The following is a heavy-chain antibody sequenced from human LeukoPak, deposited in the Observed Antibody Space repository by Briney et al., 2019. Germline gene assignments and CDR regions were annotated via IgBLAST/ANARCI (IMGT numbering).Heavy chain of an antibody. D-gene: IGHD6-13*01. CDR2: INPNSGGT. CDR3: ASAPRYSSSWPNNWFDP. V-gene: IGHV1-2*02. Sequence: ASVKVSCKASRYTFTGYYMHWVRQAPGQGLEWMGWINPNSGGTNYAQKFQDRVTMTRDTSISTAYMELSRLRSDDAAVYYCASAPRYSSSWPNNWFDPWGQGTLVTVSS. J-gene: IGHJ5*02. CDR1: RYTFTGYY.